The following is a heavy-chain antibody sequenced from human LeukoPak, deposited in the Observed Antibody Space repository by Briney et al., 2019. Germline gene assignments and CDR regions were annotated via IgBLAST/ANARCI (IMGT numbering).Heavy chain of an antibody. J-gene: IGHJ5*02. Sequence: KPGASVKVSCKASGYTFTGYDINWVRQAPGQGLEWMGWISAYNGNTNYAQKLQGRVTMTTDTSTSTAYMELRSLRSDDTAVYYCARDIVLMVYAIRRDNNWFDPWGQGTLVTVSS. CDR2: ISAYNGNT. D-gene: IGHD2-8*01. CDR1: GYTFTGYD. V-gene: IGHV1-18*01. CDR3: ARDIVLMVYAIRRDNNWFDP.